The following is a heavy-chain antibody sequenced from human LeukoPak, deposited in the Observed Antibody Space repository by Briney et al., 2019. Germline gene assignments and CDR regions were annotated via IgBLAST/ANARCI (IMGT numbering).Heavy chain of an antibody. CDR2: ISTYNGNT. D-gene: IGHD3-3*01. Sequence: GASVKVSCKASGYTFKTFGITWVRQVPGQGLEWMGWISTYNGNTNYEQKFQGRVTVTADTSANTAYMEMRSLRSDDTAVYYCATGFLQWLRILEHWGQGTLVTVSS. CDR1: GYTFKTFG. V-gene: IGHV1-18*01. J-gene: IGHJ1*01. CDR3: ATGFLQWLRILEH.